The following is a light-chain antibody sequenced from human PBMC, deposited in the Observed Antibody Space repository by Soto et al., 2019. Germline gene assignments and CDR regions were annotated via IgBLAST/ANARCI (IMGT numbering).Light chain of an antibody. CDR3: SSYTSSSTLHV. V-gene: IGLV2-14*01. CDR1: SSDVGGYNY. CDR2: EVS. Sequence: QSALTQPASVSGSPGQSITISCTGTSSDVGGYNYVSWYQQHPGKAPKLMIYEVSNRPSGVSNRFSGSKSGNTASLTISRLQAEDEADYYCSSYTSSSTLHVFGTGTKVTVL. J-gene: IGLJ1*01.